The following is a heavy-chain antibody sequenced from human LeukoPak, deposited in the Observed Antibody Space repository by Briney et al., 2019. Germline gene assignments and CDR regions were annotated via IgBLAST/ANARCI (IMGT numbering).Heavy chain of an antibody. CDR1: GFTFSSYS. V-gene: IGHV3-21*01. J-gene: IGHJ4*02. D-gene: IGHD3-10*01. CDR3: AREPLVRGVSFDY. Sequence: GGSLRLSCAASGFTFSSYSMNWVRQAPGKGLEWVSSISSSSSYIYCADSVKGRFTISRDNAKNSLYLQMNSLRAEDTAVYYCAREPLVRGVSFDYWGQGTLVTVSS. CDR2: ISSSSSYI.